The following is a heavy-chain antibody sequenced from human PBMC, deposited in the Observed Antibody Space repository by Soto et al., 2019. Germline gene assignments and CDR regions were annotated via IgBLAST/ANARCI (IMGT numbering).Heavy chain of an antibody. CDR2: INPNSGGT. J-gene: IGHJ5*02. Sequence: QVQLVQYGAEVKKPGASVKVSCKASGYTFTGYYMHWVRQAPGQGLEWMGWINPNSGGTNYEQKFQGWVTMTRDTSISTAYMVVSRLRSDDTGVYYCAREMGINYGDFVTAWFYPWGQGTLVTVSS. D-gene: IGHD4-17*01. CDR3: AREMGINYGDFVTAWFYP. V-gene: IGHV1-2*04. CDR1: GYTFTGYY.